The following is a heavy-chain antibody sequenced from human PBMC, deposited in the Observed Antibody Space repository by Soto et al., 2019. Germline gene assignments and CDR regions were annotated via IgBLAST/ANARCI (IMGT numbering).Heavy chain of an antibody. J-gene: IGHJ4*02. D-gene: IGHD4-17*01. CDR2: IYWNDDK. CDR3: AHVKGLTTVVTTELDY. V-gene: IGHV2-5*01. CDR1: GFSLSTSGVG. Sequence: SGPTLVNPTHTLTLTCTFSGFSLSTSGVGVGWIRQPPGKALEWLALIYWNDDKRYSPSLKSRLTITKDTSKNQVVLTMTNMDPVDTATYYCAHVKGLTTVVTTELDYWGQGTLVTVSS.